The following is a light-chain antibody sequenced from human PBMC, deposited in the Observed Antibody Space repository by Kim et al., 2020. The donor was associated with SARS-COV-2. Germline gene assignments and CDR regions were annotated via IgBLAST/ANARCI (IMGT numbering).Light chain of an antibody. Sequence: VAPGQTASITCSGDKLGAKYACWYQQKPGQSPVLVIYQDNKRPSGIPERFSGSNSGNTATLTISGTQAMDEADYYCQAWDSSTVVFGGGTQLTVL. CDR3: QAWDSSTVV. J-gene: IGLJ2*01. CDR2: QDN. CDR1: KLGAKY. V-gene: IGLV3-1*01.